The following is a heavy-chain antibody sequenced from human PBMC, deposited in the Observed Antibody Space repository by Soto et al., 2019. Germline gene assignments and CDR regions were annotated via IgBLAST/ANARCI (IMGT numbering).Heavy chain of an antibody. Sequence: QVQLVQSGAEVKKPGSSVKVSYKASGGTFSSYAISWVRQAPGQGLEWMGGIIPIFGTANYAQKFQGRVTITADESTSTAYMELSSLRSEDTAVYYCARSGLSGYPRGYFDYWGQGTLVTVSS. D-gene: IGHD3-22*01. V-gene: IGHV1-69*01. CDR3: ARSGLSGYPRGYFDY. J-gene: IGHJ4*02. CDR2: IIPIFGTA. CDR1: GGTFSSYA.